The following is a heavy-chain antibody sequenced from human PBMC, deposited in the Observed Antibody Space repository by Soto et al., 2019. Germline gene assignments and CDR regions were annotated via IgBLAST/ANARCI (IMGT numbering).Heavy chain of an antibody. Sequence: QVQLVQSGADMKKPGASVKVSCRTSGYRFTTYGISWVRQAPGQGLEWMGWISTYNEKKKYIQKFQGRLTNATEASTDTAYIELKNLRSDDTALYYCARDTFVGNRGLDAFDSWGQGTLVTVSS. D-gene: IGHD2-15*01. J-gene: IGHJ4*02. CDR1: GYRFTTYG. CDR3: ARDTFVGNRGLDAFDS. V-gene: IGHV1-18*04. CDR2: ISTYNEKK.